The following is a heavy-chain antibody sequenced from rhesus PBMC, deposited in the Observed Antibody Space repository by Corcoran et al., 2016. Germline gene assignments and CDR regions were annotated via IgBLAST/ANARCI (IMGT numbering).Heavy chain of an antibody. CDR3: TKGPPSFDF. V-gene: IGHV4-80*01. Sequence: QVQLQESGPGLVEHSETLSLTGNVSGASMTNSGWSWIRQSPEKGLEWIGEINGDGGPSPYNPSLRSRVTISRDASKSQFSLRLNSVTAADAAVYYCTKGPPSFDFWGQGVLVTVSS. CDR1: GASMTNSG. CDR2: INGDGGPS. J-gene: IGHJ4*01.